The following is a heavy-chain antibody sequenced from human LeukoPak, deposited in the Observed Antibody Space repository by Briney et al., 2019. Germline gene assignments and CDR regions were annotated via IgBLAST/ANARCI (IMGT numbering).Heavy chain of an antibody. CDR3: AKAPYLSSGS. CDR2: INHSGST. V-gene: IGHV4-34*01. CDR1: GGSFRDYY. D-gene: IGHD3-22*01. Sequence: SENLSLTCAVYGGSFRDYYWSWIRHPPGKGLEWIGEINHSGSTNYNPFLKSRVTITLDTSKNQISLKLTSVTAADTAVYYCAKAPYLSSGSWGQGILVAVSS. J-gene: IGHJ3*01.